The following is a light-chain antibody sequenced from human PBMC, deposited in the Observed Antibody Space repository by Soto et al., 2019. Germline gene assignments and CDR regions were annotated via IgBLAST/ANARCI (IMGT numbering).Light chain of an antibody. J-gene: IGKJ1*01. CDR1: QSVSGN. CDR2: GAS. Sequence: EIVMTQSPVTLSVSPGERATLSCRSSQSVSGNYIAWYQQKPGQAPRLLIYGASTRATGIPGRFTGSGSGTEFSLSITSLQSEDFAVYYCQQYSAWPLTFGDGTTVEIK. CDR3: QQYSAWPLT. V-gene: IGKV3-15*01.